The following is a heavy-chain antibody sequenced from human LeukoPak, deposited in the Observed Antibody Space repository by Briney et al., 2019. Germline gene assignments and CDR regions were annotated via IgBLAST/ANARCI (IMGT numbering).Heavy chain of an antibody. CDR1: GFTFNSYA. CDR3: ASRAPYSSSWYTGYFQH. CDR2: ISGSDGST. V-gene: IGHV3-23*01. D-gene: IGHD6-13*01. Sequence: PGGSLRLSCAASGFTFNSYAMSWVRQAPGKGLEWVSAISGSDGSTYYADSVKGRFTISRDNSKNTLYLQMNSLRAEDTAVYYCASRAPYSSSWYTGYFQHWGQGTLVTVSS. J-gene: IGHJ1*01.